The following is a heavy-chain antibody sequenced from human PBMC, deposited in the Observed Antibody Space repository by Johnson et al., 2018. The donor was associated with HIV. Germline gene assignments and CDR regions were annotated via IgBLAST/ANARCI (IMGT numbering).Heavy chain of an antibody. CDR2: ISSSGSTI. CDR1: GFTFSDYA. D-gene: IGHD4-23*01. J-gene: IGHJ3*02. CDR3: AREQYGGNSNAGDGFDI. V-gene: IGHV3-11*04. Sequence: QVQLVESGGGLLPPGGSLKLSCAASGFTFSDYAMAWIRQAPGKGLEWVSYISSSGSTIYYADSVKGRFTISRDNAKNTLYLQMNSLRAEDTAVYYCAREQYGGNSNAGDGFDIWGQGTMVTVSS.